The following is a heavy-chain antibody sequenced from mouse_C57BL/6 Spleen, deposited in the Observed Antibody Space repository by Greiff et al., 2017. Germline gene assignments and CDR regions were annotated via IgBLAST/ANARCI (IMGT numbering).Heavy chain of an antibody. CDR1: GFTFSDYG. Sequence: EVQLQESGGGLVKPGGSLKLSCAASGFTFSDYGMHWVRQAPEKGLEWVAYISSGSSTIYYADTVKGRFTISRDNAKNTLFLQMTSLRSEDTAMYYCARDYYGRYYFDYWGQGTTLTVSS. J-gene: IGHJ2*01. CDR2: ISSGSSTI. V-gene: IGHV5-17*01. CDR3: ARDYYGRYYFDY. D-gene: IGHD1-1*01.